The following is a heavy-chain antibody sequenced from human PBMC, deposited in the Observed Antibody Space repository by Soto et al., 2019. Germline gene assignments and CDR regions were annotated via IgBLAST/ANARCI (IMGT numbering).Heavy chain of an antibody. D-gene: IGHD1-26*01. CDR3: ARERGGAIIVGVTGTFDV. V-gene: IGHV1-69*13. J-gene: IGHJ3*01. CDR1: GGTFSSYA. Sequence: ASVKVSCKASGGTFSSYAISWVRQAPGQGLEWMGGIIAIFGTANYAQKFQGRVTITADESTSTVYMELSSLRSDDTAVYYCARERGGAIIVGVTGTFDVWGQGTMVTVSS. CDR2: IIAIFGTA.